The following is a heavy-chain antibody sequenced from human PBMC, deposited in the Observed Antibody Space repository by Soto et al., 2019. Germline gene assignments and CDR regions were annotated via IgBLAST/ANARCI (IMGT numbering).Heavy chain of an antibody. D-gene: IGHD2-8*02. V-gene: IGHV5-51*01. CDR3: ASSVLVTSTMNYFDL. CDR2: IYPDDSDT. CDR1: GYSFSNFW. J-gene: IGHJ4*02. Sequence: GESLKISCQASGYSFSNFWIAWGRQMPGEGLEWLGIIYPDDSDTRYSPSFLGQVTISADKSIKTTYLQWSSLKASDTAIYFCASSVLVTSTMNYFDLWGQGTLVTVSS.